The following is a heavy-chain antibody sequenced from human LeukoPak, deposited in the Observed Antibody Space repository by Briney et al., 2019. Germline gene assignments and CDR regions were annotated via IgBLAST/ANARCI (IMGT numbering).Heavy chain of an antibody. CDR1: GFTFSSYG. CDR2: IWYDGSNK. D-gene: IGHD2-21*02. J-gene: IGHJ4*02. Sequence: GGSLRLSCAASGFTFSSYGMHWVRQAPGKGLEWVAVIWYDGSNKYYADSVKGRFTISRDNSKNTLYLQMNSLRAEDTAVYYCASSDHIVVVTAFDYWGQGTLVTVSS. CDR3: ASSDHIVVVTAFDY. V-gene: IGHV3-33*01.